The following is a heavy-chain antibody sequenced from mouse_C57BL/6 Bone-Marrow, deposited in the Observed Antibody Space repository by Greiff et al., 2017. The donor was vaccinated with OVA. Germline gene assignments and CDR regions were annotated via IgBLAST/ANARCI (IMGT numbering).Heavy chain of an antibody. D-gene: IGHD4-1*01. CDR1: GYSFNTYA. Sequence: EVQVVESGGGLVQPKGSLKLSCAASGYSFNTYAMNWVRQAPGKGLEWVARIRSKSNNYATYYADSVKDRFTNSRNDSESMLYLQMNNLKTEDTAMYYCMRAETGTDWFAYWGQGTLVTVSA. CDR3: MRAETGTDWFAY. J-gene: IGHJ3*01. V-gene: IGHV10-1*01. CDR2: IRSKSNNYAT.